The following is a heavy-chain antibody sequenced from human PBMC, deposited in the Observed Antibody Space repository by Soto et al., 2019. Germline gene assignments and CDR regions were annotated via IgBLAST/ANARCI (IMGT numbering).Heavy chain of an antibody. J-gene: IGHJ6*02. Sequence: GGSLRLSCAASGFTFSDYYMSWIRQAPGKGLEWVSYISSSGSTIYYADSVKGRFTISRDNAKNSLYLQMNSLRAEDTAVYYCARDAAARPDYYYGMDVWGQRTTVTVSS. CDR3: ARDAAARPDYYYGMDV. D-gene: IGHD6-6*01. CDR1: GFTFSDYY. V-gene: IGHV3-11*01. CDR2: ISSSGSTI.